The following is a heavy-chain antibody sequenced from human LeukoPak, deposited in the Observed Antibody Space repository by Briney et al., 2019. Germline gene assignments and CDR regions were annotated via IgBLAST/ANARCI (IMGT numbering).Heavy chain of an antibody. J-gene: IGHJ3*02. CDR1: GFTFSSYA. Sequence: GGSLRLSCAASGFTFSSYAMSWVRQAPGKGLEWVSAISGSGGSTYYADSVKGRFTISRDNSKNSLYLQMNSLRAEDTAVYYCARDQVGWPENDAFDIWGQGTMVTVSS. V-gene: IGHV3-23*01. D-gene: IGHD1-14*01. CDR3: ARDQVGWPENDAFDI. CDR2: ISGSGGST.